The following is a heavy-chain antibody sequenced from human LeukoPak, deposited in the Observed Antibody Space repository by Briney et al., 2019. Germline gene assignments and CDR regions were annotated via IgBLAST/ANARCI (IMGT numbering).Heavy chain of an antibody. D-gene: IGHD1-26*01. V-gene: IGHV3-66*01. CDR1: GFTVGSNY. CDR3: AREGPGRPIDY. CDR2: IYSGGST. Sequence: GGSLRLSCAASGFTVGSNYISWVRQAPGEGLEWVSVIYSGGSTYSADSVKGRFTISRDNSKNTLFLQMNSLRAEDTAVYYCAREGPGRPIDYWGQGTLVTVSS. J-gene: IGHJ4*02.